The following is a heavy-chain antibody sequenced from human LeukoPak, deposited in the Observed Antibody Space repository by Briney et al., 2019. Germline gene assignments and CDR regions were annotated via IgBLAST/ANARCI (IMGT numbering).Heavy chain of an antibody. D-gene: IGHD2-15*01. CDR3: ARDGGLSGLPPESVVVVAATLYGMDV. CDR1: GGSFSGYY. Sequence: SETLSLTCAVYGGSFSGYYWSWIRQPPGKGLEWIGEINRSGSTNYNPSLKSRVTISVDTSKSQFSLKLSSVTAADTAVYYCARDGGLSGLPPESVVVVAATLYGMDVWGQGTTVTVSS. V-gene: IGHV4-34*01. J-gene: IGHJ6*02. CDR2: INRSGST.